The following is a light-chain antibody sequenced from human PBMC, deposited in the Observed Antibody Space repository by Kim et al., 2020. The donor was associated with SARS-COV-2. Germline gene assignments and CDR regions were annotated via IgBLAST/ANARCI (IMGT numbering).Light chain of an antibody. V-gene: IGKV1D-16*01. J-gene: IGKJ4*01. CDR3: QHHDTYPLT. Sequence: DIQMTQSPPSLSASVGDRVTITCRASQGVGSWVAWYQQKPEKAPKSLIYATSSLQCGVPSRFSGRGSGAYFTLTISNLQPEDSATYYCQHHDTYPLTFGGGTKVDIK. CDR2: ATS. CDR1: QGVGSW.